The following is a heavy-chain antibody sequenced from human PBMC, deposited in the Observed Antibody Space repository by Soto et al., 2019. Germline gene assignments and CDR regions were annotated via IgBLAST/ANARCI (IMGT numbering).Heavy chain of an antibody. V-gene: IGHV1-46*01. CDR3: ARTSGYYLYDY. CDR1: GYSFTSHY. CDR2: IYPGGVNI. J-gene: IGHJ4*02. D-gene: IGHD3-22*01. Sequence: ASVKVSCKAIGYSFTSHYMHWVRQAPGQGLEWMGTIYPGGVNIGYAQKFKGRVTMTKDTSTSTVYMELNSLRSEDTAVYYCARTSGYYLYDYWGQGTLVTVSS.